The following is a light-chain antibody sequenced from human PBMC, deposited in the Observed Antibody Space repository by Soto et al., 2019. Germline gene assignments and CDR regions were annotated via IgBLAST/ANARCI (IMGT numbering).Light chain of an antibody. CDR1: QSVSSN. Sequence: EIVMTQSPATLSVSPGERATLSCRASQSVSSNLAWYQQKPGQAPRLLIYGASTRATGIPARFSGGGSGTEFTLTISSLQSEDFAVYYCQQYNNWPPWTFGHGTKVDIK. J-gene: IGKJ1*01. CDR2: GAS. V-gene: IGKV3-15*01. CDR3: QQYNNWPPWT.